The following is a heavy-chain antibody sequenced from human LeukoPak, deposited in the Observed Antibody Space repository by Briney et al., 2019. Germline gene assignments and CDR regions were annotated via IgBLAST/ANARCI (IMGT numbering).Heavy chain of an antibody. V-gene: IGHV4-39*01. CDR2: IYYSGTT. J-gene: IGHJ6*03. D-gene: IGHD2-15*01. CDR1: GGSISSSNYY. Sequence: SETLSLTCTVSGGSISSSNYYWGWIRQPPGKGLEWIGTIYYSGTTYYNPSLESRVTIFEDTSKNQFSLMLTSVTAADTAVYYCARQISDYYYYYMDVWDKGTTVTVSS. CDR3: ARQISDYYYYYMDV.